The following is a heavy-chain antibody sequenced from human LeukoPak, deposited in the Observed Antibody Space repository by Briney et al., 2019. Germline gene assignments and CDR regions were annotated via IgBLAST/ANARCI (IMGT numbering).Heavy chain of an antibody. V-gene: IGHV4-34*01. Sequence: SETLSLTCAVYGGSFSGYYWSWIRQPPGKGLEWIGEINHSGSTNYNPSLKSRLTISVDTSKNPFSLKLSSVTAADTAVYYCARGRVDDSSGYYSRYFDYWGQGTLVTVSS. J-gene: IGHJ4*02. CDR1: GGSFSGYY. D-gene: IGHD3-22*01. CDR3: ARGRVDDSSGYYSRYFDY. CDR2: INHSGST.